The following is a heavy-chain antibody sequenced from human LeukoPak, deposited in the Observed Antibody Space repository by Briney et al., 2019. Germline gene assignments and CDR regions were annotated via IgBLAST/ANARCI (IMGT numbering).Heavy chain of an antibody. D-gene: IGHD4-17*01. CDR1: GFTFSNYK. CDR2: SSSSRYI. V-gene: IGHV3-21*01. CDR3: ARDHYDDYVRGGSWFDP. J-gene: IGHJ5*02. Sequence: GGSLRLSCAASGFTFSNYKMNWVRQALGKGLEWVSSSSSSRYIYYADSVKGRFTISRDNAKKSVYLQLNSLRAEDTAVYYCARDHYDDYVRGGSWFDPWGQGTLVTVSS.